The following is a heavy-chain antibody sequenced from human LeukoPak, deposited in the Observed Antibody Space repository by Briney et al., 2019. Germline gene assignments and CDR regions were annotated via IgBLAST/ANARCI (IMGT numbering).Heavy chain of an antibody. D-gene: IGHD3-9*01. CDR2: ISGSGGST. Sequence: GGSLRLSCAASGFTFSSYAMSWVRQAPGKGLELVSAISGSGGSTYYADSVKGRFTISRDNSKNTLYLQMNSLRAEDTAVYYCASALYDILTGYYREPYDYWGQGTLVTVSS. CDR1: GFTFSSYA. CDR3: ASALYDILTGYYREPYDY. J-gene: IGHJ4*02. V-gene: IGHV3-23*01.